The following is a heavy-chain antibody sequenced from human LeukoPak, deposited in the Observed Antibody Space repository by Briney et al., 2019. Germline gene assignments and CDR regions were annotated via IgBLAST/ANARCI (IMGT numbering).Heavy chain of an antibody. J-gene: IGHJ4*02. CDR2: ISHDGSNK. CDR3: AKEEYYGAGGWVGDY. Sequence: GGSLRLSCAASGFTFSSYGIHWVRQAPGKGLEWVAVISHDGSNKFYADSVKGRFTVSRDNSRNTLFLQMNSLRAEDTAVYYCAKEEYYGAGGWVGDYWGQGTLVTVSS. D-gene: IGHD3-3*01. CDR1: GFTFSSYG. V-gene: IGHV3-30*18.